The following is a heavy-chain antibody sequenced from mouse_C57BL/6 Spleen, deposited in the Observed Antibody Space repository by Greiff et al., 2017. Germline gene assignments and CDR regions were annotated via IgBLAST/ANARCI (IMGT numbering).Heavy chain of an antibody. CDR3: ARHEVGGNLFYWYFDV. CDR1: GYTFTEYT. Sequence: VHLVESGAELAKPGASVKLSCKASGYTFTEYTIHWVKQRSGQGLEWIGWFYPGSGSIKYNEKFKDKATLTADKSSSTVYMELSRLTSEDSAVYFCARHEVGGNLFYWYFDVWGTGTTVTVSS. V-gene: IGHV1-62-2*01. CDR2: FYPGSGSI. D-gene: IGHD2-1*01. J-gene: IGHJ1*03.